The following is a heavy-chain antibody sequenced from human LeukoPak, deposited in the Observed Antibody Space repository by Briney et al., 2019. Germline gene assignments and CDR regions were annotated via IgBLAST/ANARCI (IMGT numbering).Heavy chain of an antibody. CDR1: GYTFTGYY. V-gene: IGHV1-2*02. CDR3: ARARHYYGSGMIY. Sequence: GASVKVSCKASGYTFTGYYMHWVRQAPGQGLEWMGWINPNSGGTNYAQKFQGRVTMTRDTSISTAYMELSRLRSDDTAVYYCARARHYYGSGMIYWGQGTLVTVSS. J-gene: IGHJ4*02. D-gene: IGHD3-10*01. CDR2: INPNSGGT.